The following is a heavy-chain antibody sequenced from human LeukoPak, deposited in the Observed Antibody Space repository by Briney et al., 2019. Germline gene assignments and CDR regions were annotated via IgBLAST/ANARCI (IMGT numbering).Heavy chain of an antibody. Sequence: GESLRISCKGSGYSFTSYWINWGRQMPGKGPEWMGRIDPSDSYTNYSPSFQGHVTISADKSISTAYLQWSSLKASDTAIYYCARAGMDIVIVPAAMQAYYYGMDVWGKGTTVTASS. J-gene: IGHJ6*04. CDR1: GYSFTSYW. CDR3: ARAGMDIVIVPAAMQAYYYGMDV. V-gene: IGHV5-10-1*01. D-gene: IGHD2-2*03. CDR2: IDPSDSYT.